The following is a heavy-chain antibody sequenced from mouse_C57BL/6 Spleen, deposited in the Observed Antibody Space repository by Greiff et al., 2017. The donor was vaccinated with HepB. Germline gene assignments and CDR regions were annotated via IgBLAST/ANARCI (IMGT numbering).Heavy chain of an antibody. J-gene: IGHJ3*01. Sequence: EVKVVESGGGLVKPGGSLKLSCAASGFTFSDYGMHWVRQAPEKGLEWVAYISSGSSTIYYADTVKGRFTISRDNAKNTLFLQMTSLRSEDTAMYYCARQWYYGSSSWFAYWGQGTLVTVSA. CDR3: ARQWYYGSSSWFAY. CDR2: ISSGSSTI. CDR1: GFTFSDYG. D-gene: IGHD1-1*01. V-gene: IGHV5-17*01.